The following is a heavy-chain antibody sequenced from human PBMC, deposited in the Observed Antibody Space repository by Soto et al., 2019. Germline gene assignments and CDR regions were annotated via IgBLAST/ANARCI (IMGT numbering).Heavy chain of an antibody. Sequence: EVQLVESGGGLVKPGGSLRLSCAASGFTFSTCSTNWVRQAPGKGLEWVSSISSSSTNIYYADSVKGRFTISRDNAKNSLYLQMNSLRAEDTAVYYCARDNGYDAATLDYWGQGTLVTVSS. J-gene: IGHJ4*02. CDR2: ISSSSTNI. V-gene: IGHV3-21*02. CDR3: ARDNGYDAATLDY. D-gene: IGHD5-12*01. CDR1: GFTFSTCS.